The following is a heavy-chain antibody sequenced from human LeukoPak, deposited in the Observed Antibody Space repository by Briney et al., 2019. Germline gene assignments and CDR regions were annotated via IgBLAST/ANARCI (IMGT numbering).Heavy chain of an antibody. CDR2: IKQDGSER. D-gene: IGHD3-16*02. V-gene: IGHV3-7*01. CDR1: GFIFSNYW. CDR3: ARGSMHIYHLYTDY. J-gene: IGHJ4*02. Sequence: GGSLRLSCAASGFIFSNYWVSWFRQAPGQGLEWVASIKQDGSERYYVDSVKGRFTISRDNAKNSLFLQLSSLRVEDTAVYYWARGSMHIYHLYTDYWGQGTLVTVSS.